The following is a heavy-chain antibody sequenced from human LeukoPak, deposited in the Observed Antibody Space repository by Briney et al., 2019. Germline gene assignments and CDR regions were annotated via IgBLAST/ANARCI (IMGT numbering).Heavy chain of an antibody. CDR1: GFTLGTYA. D-gene: IGHD5-24*01. Sequence: GGSLRLSCAASGFTLGTYAMHWVRHAPGKGLEWVAVISTDGANTYYADSVKGRFTITRDNSKNMLYLQMNGMGAEDTAVYYCARDQDGYNDYWGQGTLVTVSS. CDR3: ARDQDGYNDY. J-gene: IGHJ4*02. V-gene: IGHV3-30*04. CDR2: ISTDGANT.